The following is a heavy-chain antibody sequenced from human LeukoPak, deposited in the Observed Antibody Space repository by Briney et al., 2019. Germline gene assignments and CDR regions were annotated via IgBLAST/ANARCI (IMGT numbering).Heavy chain of an antibody. J-gene: IGHJ5*02. D-gene: IGHD3-9*01. V-gene: IGHV3-21*01. Sequence: GGSLRLSCAASGFTFSSYSMNWVRQAPGKGLDWLSSISSSSSYIYYADSVKGRFTISRDNAKNSLYLQMNSLRAEDTAVYYCARAHFDWLLLTQDNWFDPWGQGTLVTVSS. CDR2: ISSSSSYI. CDR3: ARAHFDWLLLTQDNWFDP. CDR1: GFTFSSYS.